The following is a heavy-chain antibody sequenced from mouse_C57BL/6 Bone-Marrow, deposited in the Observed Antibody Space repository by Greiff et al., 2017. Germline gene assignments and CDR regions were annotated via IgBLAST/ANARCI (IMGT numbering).Heavy chain of an antibody. V-gene: IGHV1-26*01. Sequence: VQLQQSGPELVKPGASVKISCKASGYTFTDYYMNWVKQSHGKSLEWIGDINPNNGGTSYNQKFKGKATLTVDKSSSTAYMELRSLTSEDSAVYYCARFAYSNRCYFDYWGQGTTLTVSS. D-gene: IGHD2-5*01. CDR3: ARFAYSNRCYFDY. J-gene: IGHJ2*01. CDR1: GYTFTDYY. CDR2: INPNNGGT.